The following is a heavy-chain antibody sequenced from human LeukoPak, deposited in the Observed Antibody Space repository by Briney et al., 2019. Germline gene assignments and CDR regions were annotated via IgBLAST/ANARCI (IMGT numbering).Heavy chain of an antibody. J-gene: IGHJ4*02. CDR2: MNPNSGNT. CDR3: ARGLISGSGRHFDY. V-gene: IGHV1-8*01. D-gene: IGHD2-15*01. Sequence: ASVKVSCKASGYTFTSYDINWVRQATEQGLEWMGWMNPNSGNTGYAQKFQGRVTMTRNTSISTAYMELSSLRSEDTAVYYCARGLISGSGRHFDYWGQGTLVTVSS. CDR1: GYTFTSYD.